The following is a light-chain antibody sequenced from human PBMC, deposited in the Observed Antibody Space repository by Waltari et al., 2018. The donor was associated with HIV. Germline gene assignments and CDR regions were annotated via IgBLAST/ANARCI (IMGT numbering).Light chain of an antibody. V-gene: IGKV1-9*01. CDR1: QDISSY. CDR3: QQLNSYPLT. Sequence: DIQLTQSPSFLSASVGDRVTITCRASQDISSYLGWYQQKPGKAPKLLIYAASTLQSGVPSRFRGSGSGTEFTLTISSLQPEDFATYYCQQLNSYPLTFGGGTEVQIK. J-gene: IGKJ4*01. CDR2: AAS.